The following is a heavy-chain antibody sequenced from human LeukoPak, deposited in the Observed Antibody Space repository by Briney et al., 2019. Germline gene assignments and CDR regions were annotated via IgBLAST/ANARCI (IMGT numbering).Heavy chain of an antibody. Sequence: ASVKVSCKASGYTFTSYYMHWVRQAPGQGLEWMGIINPSGGSTSYAQKFQGRVTMTRDTSTSTVYMELSSLRSEDTAVYYCAKCYFYGSGSYYTLHYYFDYWGQGTLVTVSS. CDR2: INPSGGST. CDR1: GYTFTSYY. D-gene: IGHD3-10*01. CDR3: AKCYFYGSGSYYTLHYYFDY. V-gene: IGHV1-46*01. J-gene: IGHJ4*02.